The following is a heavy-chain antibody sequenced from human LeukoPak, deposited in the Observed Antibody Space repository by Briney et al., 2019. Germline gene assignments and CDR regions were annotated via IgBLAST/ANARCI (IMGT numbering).Heavy chain of an antibody. CDR2: ISYDGSNK. Sequence: PGGSLRLSCAASGFTFSSYAMHWVRQAPGKGLEWVAVISYDGSNKYYADSVKGRFTISRDNSKNTLYLQMNSLRAEDTAVYYCAKLRTYMDVWGKGTTVTVSS. J-gene: IGHJ6*03. D-gene: IGHD4-17*01. V-gene: IGHV3-30*04. CDR1: GFTFSSYA. CDR3: AKLRTYMDV.